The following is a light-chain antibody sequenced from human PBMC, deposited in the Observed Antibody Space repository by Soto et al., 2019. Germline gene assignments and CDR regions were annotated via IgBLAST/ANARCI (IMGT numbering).Light chain of an antibody. CDR3: SSYTTSYFYV. CDR2: GVK. J-gene: IGLJ1*01. V-gene: IGLV2-14*01. CDR1: GRVIGAHDY. Sequence: QSALTQPASVSGSPGQSITISCTGSGRVIGAHDYVSWYQQHPGKAPKLLIYGVKSRPSGVSYRFSASKSAFTASLPISGLQAEDEAHYYCSSYTTSYFYVFGPGTKVTVL.